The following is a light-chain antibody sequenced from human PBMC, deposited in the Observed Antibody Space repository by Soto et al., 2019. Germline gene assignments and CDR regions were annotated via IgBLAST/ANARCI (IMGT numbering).Light chain of an antibody. CDR1: ENVKNR. J-gene: IGKJ4*01. CDR3: QQYDDWPLT. V-gene: IGKV3-15*01. Sequence: EKVMTQSPATLSVSPGVRATLSCRSSENVKNRLAWYQQKPGQAPRLLIYDAFTRATGIPARFSGSASGTEFTLTISSLQSEDFAVYYCQQYDDWPLTLGGGTKVEIK. CDR2: DAF.